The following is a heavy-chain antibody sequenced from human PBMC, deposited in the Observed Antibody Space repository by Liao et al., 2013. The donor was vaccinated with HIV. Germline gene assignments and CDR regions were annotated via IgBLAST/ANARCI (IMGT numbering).Heavy chain of an antibody. CDR3: ARGRGTYSY. CDR2: INHSGST. V-gene: IGHV4-34*01. J-gene: IGHJ4*02. Sequence: QVQLRESGLGLLKPSETLSLTCAVYGGSFSGYYWSWIRQPPGKGLEWIGEINHSGSTNYNPSLKSRVTISVDTSKNQFSLKLSSVTAADTAVYYCARGRGTYSYWGQGTLVTVSS. CDR1: GGSFSGYY. D-gene: IGHD1-26*01.